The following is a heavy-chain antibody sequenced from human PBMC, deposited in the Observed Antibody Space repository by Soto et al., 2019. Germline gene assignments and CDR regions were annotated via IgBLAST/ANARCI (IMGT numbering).Heavy chain of an antibody. D-gene: IGHD3-3*01. J-gene: IGHJ4*02. V-gene: IGHV3-33*01. Sequence: GGSMRLSCAASGFTFSSYGMHWVRQAPGKGLEWVAVIWYDGSNKYHSDSVKGRFTISRDNSKNTLYLQMNSLRAEDTAVYYSARGGGRYDFWSDYYSLYYWGQGTLVTVSS. CDR2: IWYDGSNK. CDR1: GFTFSSYG. CDR3: ARGGGRYDFWSDYYSLYY.